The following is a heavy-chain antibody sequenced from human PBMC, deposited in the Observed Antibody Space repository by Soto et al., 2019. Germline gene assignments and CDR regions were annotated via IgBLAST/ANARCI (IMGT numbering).Heavy chain of an antibody. CDR2: IKRDGSEK. Sequence: EVQLVESGGGLVQPGGSLRLSCAASGFAVSSFWMSWVRQAPGKGLEWVANIKRDGSEKYYVDSVKGRFTISRDNAKNSLYLQMNSLRAEDTAVYYCARDYDFWGGSNSCFDYWGQGTLVTVSS. CDR3: ARDYDFWGGSNSCFDY. D-gene: IGHD3-3*01. V-gene: IGHV3-7*01. CDR1: GFAVSSFW. J-gene: IGHJ4*02.